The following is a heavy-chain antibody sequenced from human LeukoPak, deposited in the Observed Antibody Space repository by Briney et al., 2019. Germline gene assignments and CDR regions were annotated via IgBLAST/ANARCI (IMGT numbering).Heavy chain of an antibody. D-gene: IGHD3-3*01. CDR2: ISYDGSNK. CDR3: ARAAVRFLEWVSFDY. Sequence: PGGSLRLSCAASGFTSSSYAMHWVRQAPGKGLEWVAVISYDGSNKYYADSVKGRFTISRDNSKNTLYLQMNSLRAEDTAVYYCARAAVRFLEWVSFDYWGQGTLVTVSS. CDR1: GFTSSSYA. J-gene: IGHJ4*02. V-gene: IGHV3-30-3*01.